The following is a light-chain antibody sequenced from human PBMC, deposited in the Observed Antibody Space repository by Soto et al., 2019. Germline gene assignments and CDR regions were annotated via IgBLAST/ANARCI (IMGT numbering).Light chain of an antibody. CDR1: QSVASSY. Sequence: EVVLTQSPGTLSLSPGERVTLSCRASQSVASSYLAWYQQKPGRAPRLLFYSASSRATGIPDRFSGSGSGTDFTLTISRLEPEDFAVYYCQQYGSSAPTTFGQGTKVEIK. CDR3: QQYGSSAPTT. CDR2: SAS. V-gene: IGKV3-20*01. J-gene: IGKJ1*01.